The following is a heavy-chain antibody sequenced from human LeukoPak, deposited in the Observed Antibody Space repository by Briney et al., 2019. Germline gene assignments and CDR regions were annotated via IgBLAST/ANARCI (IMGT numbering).Heavy chain of an antibody. J-gene: IGHJ4*02. CDR3: AKVSADNRHAVGFFFDS. CDR1: GFTFRDYA. CDR2: ISYEGSNT. V-gene: IGHV3-30-3*01. Sequence: GGSLRLSCAASGFTFRDYAMPWVRQAPGQGLDWVALISYEGSNTHYADSVKGRFTISRDNSKNTLYLEVNSLRTEDTAVYFCAKVSADNRHAVGFFFDSWGQGALVTVSS. D-gene: IGHD1-1*01.